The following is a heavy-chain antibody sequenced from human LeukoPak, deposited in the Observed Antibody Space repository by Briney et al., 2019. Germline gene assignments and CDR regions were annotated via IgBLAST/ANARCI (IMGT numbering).Heavy chain of an antibody. J-gene: IGHJ4*02. V-gene: IGHV4-31*03. CDR2: IYYSGST. CDR1: GGSISSGGYY. CDR3: ARDRADYGDSYYFDY. D-gene: IGHD4-17*01. Sequence: TSETLSLTRTVSGGSISSGGYYWSWLRQHPGKGLEWIGYIYYSGSTYYNPSLKSRVTISVDTSKNQFSLKLSSVTAADTAVYYCARDRADYGDSYYFDYWGQGTLVTVSS.